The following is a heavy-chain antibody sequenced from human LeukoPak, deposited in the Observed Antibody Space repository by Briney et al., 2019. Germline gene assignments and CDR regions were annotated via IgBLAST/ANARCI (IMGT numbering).Heavy chain of an antibody. D-gene: IGHD2-2*01. CDR1: GFTFSNYA. CDR2: IRSDGVST. CDR3: VRDRWGCTSTSCYDFGY. Sequence: GGSLRLSCAASGFTFSNYAMHWVRQAPRKGLEYVSAIRSDGVSTYYANSVKGRFTISRDNSKNTLYLQMGSLRAGDMAVYYCVRDRWGCTSTSCYDFGYWGQGTLVTVSS. J-gene: IGHJ4*02. V-gene: IGHV3-64*01.